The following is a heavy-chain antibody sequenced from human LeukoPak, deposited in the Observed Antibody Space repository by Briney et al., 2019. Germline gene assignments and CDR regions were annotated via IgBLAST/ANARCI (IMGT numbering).Heavy chain of an antibody. Sequence: GGSLRLSCAASGFTFSSYWMSWVRQAPGKGLEWVANIKQDGSEKYYVDSVKGRFTISRDNAKNSLYLQMNSLRAEDTAVYYCAKETPPDYYGSGSYSNGFDYWGQGTLVTVSS. CDR1: GFTFSSYW. CDR2: IKQDGSEK. D-gene: IGHD3-10*01. CDR3: AKETPPDYYGSGSYSNGFDY. J-gene: IGHJ4*02. V-gene: IGHV3-7*01.